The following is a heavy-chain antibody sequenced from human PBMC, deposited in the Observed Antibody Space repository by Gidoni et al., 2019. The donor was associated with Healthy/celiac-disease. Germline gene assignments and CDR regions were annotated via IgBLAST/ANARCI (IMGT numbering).Heavy chain of an antibody. Sequence: EVQLVESGGGLVQPGGSLRLSCAASGFTFSSYWMHWVRQAPGKGLVWVSRINSDGSSTRYADSVKGRFTISRDNAKNTLYLQMNSLRAEDTAVYYCAREWVDDYVWGSYPSGYDYWGQGTLVTVSS. CDR1: GFTFSSYW. V-gene: IGHV3-74*01. CDR2: INSDGSST. CDR3: AREWVDDYVWGSYPSGYDY. J-gene: IGHJ4*02. D-gene: IGHD3-16*02.